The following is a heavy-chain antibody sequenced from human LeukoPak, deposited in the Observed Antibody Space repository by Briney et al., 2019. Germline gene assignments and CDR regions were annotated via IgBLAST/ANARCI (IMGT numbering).Heavy chain of an antibody. CDR1: GGTFSSNT. Sequence: SVKVSCKASGGTFSSNTISWVRQAPGQGLEWMGRIIPILGIANYAQKFQGRVTITADKSTSTAYMELSSLRSEDTAVYYCAREGGTMVPPRYRFDYWGQGTLVTVSS. D-gene: IGHD3-10*01. CDR3: AREGGTMVPPRYRFDY. CDR2: IIPILGIA. V-gene: IGHV1-69*04. J-gene: IGHJ4*02.